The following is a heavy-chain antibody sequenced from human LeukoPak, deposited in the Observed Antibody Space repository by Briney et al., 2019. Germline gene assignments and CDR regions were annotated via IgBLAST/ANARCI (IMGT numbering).Heavy chain of an antibody. Sequence: SETLSLTCAVSGGSISSYYWSWIRQPPGKGLEWIGYIYYSGSTNYNPSLKSRVTISVDTSKNQFSLKLSSVTAADTAVYYCARRMDYYYYMDVWGKGTTVTVSS. V-gene: IGHV4-59*08. CDR2: IYYSGST. J-gene: IGHJ6*03. CDR3: ARRMDYYYYMDV. CDR1: GGSISSYY.